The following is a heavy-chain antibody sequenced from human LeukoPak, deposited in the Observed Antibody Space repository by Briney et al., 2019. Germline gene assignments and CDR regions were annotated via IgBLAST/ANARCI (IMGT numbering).Heavy chain of an antibody. V-gene: IGHV3-30-3*01. Sequence: GRSLRLSCAASGFTFSSYAIHWVRQAPGKGLEWVAVISYDGSNKYYADSVKGRFTISRDNSKNTLYLQMNSLRAEDTAVYYCARDLTGYCSSTSCYHAGDAFDIWGQGIMVTVSS. D-gene: IGHD2-2*01. J-gene: IGHJ3*02. CDR2: ISYDGSNK. CDR3: ARDLTGYCSSTSCYHAGDAFDI. CDR1: GFTFSSYA.